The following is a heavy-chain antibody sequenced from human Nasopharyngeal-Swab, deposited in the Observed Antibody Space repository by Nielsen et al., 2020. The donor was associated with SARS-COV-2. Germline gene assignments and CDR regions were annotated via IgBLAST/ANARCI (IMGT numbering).Heavy chain of an antibody. Sequence: SETLSLTCNVSGGSVSSGRYYWSRIRQPPGKGLEWIGYIYYRGSTNYNPSLKSRVTISVDTSKNQFSLKLSSVTAADTAVYYCAREPSMVRGPFDPWGQGTLVTVSS. CDR2: IYYRGST. D-gene: IGHD3-10*01. J-gene: IGHJ5*02. CDR1: GGSVSSGRYY. V-gene: IGHV4-61*01. CDR3: AREPSMVRGPFDP.